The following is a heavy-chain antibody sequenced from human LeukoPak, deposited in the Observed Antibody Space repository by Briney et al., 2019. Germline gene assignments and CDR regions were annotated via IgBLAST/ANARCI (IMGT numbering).Heavy chain of an antibody. Sequence: GGSLRLSCAASGFTFSSYGMHWVRQAPGKGLEWVAFIRYDGSNKYYADSVKGRFTISRDNSKNTLYLQMNSLRAEDTAVYYCAKMGGRWYFDGLDYWGQGTLVTVSS. CDR1: GFTFSSYG. CDR2: IRYDGSNK. D-gene: IGHD3-9*01. J-gene: IGHJ4*02. CDR3: AKMGGRWYFDGLDY. V-gene: IGHV3-30*02.